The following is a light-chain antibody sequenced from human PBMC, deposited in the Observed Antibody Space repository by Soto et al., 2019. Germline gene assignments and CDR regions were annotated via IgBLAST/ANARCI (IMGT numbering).Light chain of an antibody. Sequence: EIVLTQSPGTLSLSPGERATLSCRASQSVSSYLAWYQQKPGQAPRLLIYDASNRATGIPARFSGSGSGTDITLTISSLEPEDFAVYYCQQRSNWLITFGQGTRLEIK. CDR2: DAS. CDR3: QQRSNWLIT. CDR1: QSVSSY. J-gene: IGKJ5*01. V-gene: IGKV3-11*01.